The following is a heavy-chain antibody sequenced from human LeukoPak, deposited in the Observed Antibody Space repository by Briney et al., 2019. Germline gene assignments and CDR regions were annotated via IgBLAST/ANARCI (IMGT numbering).Heavy chain of an antibody. CDR3: AKGIYYYGSGSYYNPFDY. D-gene: IGHD3-10*01. V-gene: IGHV3-23*01. J-gene: IGHJ4*02. CDR2: ISGSGGST. Sequence: GGSLRLSCAASGFTLSSYAMSWVRQAPGKGLEWVSAISGSGGSTYYADSVKGRFTISRDNSKNTLYLQMNSLRAEDTAVYYCAKGIYYYGSGSYYNPFDYWGQGTLVTVSS. CDR1: GFTLSSYA.